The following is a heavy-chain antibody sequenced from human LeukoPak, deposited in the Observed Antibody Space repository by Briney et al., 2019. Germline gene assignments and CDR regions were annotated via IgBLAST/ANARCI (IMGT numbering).Heavy chain of an antibody. CDR2: INPNSGGT. CDR1: GYTYTGYY. J-gene: IGHJ4*02. Sequence: ASVKVSCKASGYTYTGYYMHWVRQAPGQGLEWMGWINPNSGGTNYAQKFQGRVTMTRDTSISTVYMELSRLRSDDTAVYYCARAQRRGAYCGGDCYSFWGQGTLVTVSS. V-gene: IGHV1-2*02. D-gene: IGHD2-21*01. CDR3: ARAQRRGAYCGGDCYSF.